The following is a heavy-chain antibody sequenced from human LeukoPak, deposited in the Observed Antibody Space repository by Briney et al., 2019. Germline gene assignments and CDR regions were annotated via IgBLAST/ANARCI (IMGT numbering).Heavy chain of an antibody. CDR3: ARGGKATVVTM. CDR2: MYSSGST. J-gene: IGHJ4*02. CDR1: GGSISSYY. D-gene: IGHD4-23*01. Sequence: SSETLSLTCTVSGGSISSYYWSWIRQPAGKGLEWIGRMYSSGSTNYNPSLKSRVSMSVDTSKNQFSLKLTSVTAADTAVYYCARGGKATVVTMWGQGILVTVSS. V-gene: IGHV4-4*07.